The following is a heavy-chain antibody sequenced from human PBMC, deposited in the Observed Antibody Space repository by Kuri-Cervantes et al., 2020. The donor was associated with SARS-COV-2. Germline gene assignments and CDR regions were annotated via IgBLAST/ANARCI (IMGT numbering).Heavy chain of an antibody. Sequence: GESLKISCGASGFTFSSYAMNWVRQAPGKGLEWVSAISGSGDSRYYADSVKGRFTISRDNSKNTLYLQMNSLRAEDTAVYYCARRIPLGYCTNGVCYTPGWYFDLWGRGTLVTVSS. V-gene: IGHV3-23*01. CDR2: ISGSGDSR. J-gene: IGHJ2*01. CDR1: GFTFSSYA. D-gene: IGHD2-8*01. CDR3: ARRIPLGYCTNGVCYTPGWYFDL.